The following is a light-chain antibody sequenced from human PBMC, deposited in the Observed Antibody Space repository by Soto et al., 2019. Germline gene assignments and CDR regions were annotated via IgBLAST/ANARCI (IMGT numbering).Light chain of an antibody. CDR3: AAWDDTLNGLV. CDR2: RAS. V-gene: IGLV1-47*01. CDR1: SSNIGSNY. Sequence: QSVLTQPPSASGTPGQRVTISCSGSSSNIGSNYVYWYQQVPGTAPRLLMYRASQRPSGVPDRFSGSKSGTSASLAISGLXSEDEADYYCAAWDDTLNGLVFGGGTKLTVL. J-gene: IGLJ2*01.